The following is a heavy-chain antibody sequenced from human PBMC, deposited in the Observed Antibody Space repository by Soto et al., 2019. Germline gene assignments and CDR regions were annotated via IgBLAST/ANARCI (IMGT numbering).Heavy chain of an antibody. CDR3: ARDRYCSSTSCPAYNWFDP. CDR1: GGSISSSNW. CDR2: IYHSGST. J-gene: IGHJ5*02. V-gene: IGHV4-4*02. Sequence: SETLSLTCAVSGGSISSSNWWSWVRQPPGKGLEWIGEIYHSGSTNYNPSLKSRVTISVDKSKNQFSLKLSSVTAADTAVYYCARDRYCSSTSCPAYNWFDPWGQGTLVTVSS. D-gene: IGHD2-2*01.